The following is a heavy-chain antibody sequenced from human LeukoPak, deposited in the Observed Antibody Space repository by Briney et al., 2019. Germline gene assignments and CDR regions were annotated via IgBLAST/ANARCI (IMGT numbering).Heavy chain of an antibody. J-gene: IGHJ4*02. CDR3: ARDATAGAPRY. Sequence: GGSLRLSCAASRFSFSSFWMTWVRQAPGKGLEWVANINEDGSEKYYVDSVKGRFTISRDNAKNSLFLQMNSLRAEDTALYYSARDATAGAPRYWGQGTLVTVSS. D-gene: IGHD1-26*01. V-gene: IGHV3-7*04. CDR2: INEDGSEK. CDR1: RFSFSSFW.